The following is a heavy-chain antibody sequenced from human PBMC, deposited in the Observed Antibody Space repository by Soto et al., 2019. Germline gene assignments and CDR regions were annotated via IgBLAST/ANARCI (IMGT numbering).Heavy chain of an antibody. CDR2: GYYTGST. CDR3: ARSYTNTIFGVVPSRGLDV. Sequence: SETLSVTCTFSVGSISIGGYYWSWIRQHPGKGLEPIGYGYYTGSTNFNPSLKNRVIISVDTSKNQFSLKLSSVTAADTAVYYCARSYTNTIFGVVPSRGLDVWGQGTTVTVSS. D-gene: IGHD3-3*01. J-gene: IGHJ6*01. CDR1: VGSISIGGYY. V-gene: IGHV4-61*08.